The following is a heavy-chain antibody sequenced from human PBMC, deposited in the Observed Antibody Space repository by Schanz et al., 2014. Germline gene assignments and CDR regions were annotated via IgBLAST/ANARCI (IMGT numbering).Heavy chain of an antibody. CDR1: GYTFTSYG. CDR3: VRDAGWAFGDYHGMDV. J-gene: IGHJ6*02. D-gene: IGHD3-10*01. Sequence: QVQLVQSGAEVKKPGASVKVSCKASGYTFTSYGITWVRQAPGQGLEWMGWISVYHGHTNYAEKVHGRVTMTTDTSTSTAYMELRSPISDDTAVYYCVRDAGWAFGDYHGMDVWGQGTSVTVSS. V-gene: IGHV1-18*01. CDR2: ISVYHGHT.